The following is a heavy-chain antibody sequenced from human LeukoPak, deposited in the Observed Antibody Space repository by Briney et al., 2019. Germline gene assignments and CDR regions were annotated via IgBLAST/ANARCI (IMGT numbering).Heavy chain of an antibody. J-gene: IGHJ6*03. CDR2: IYYSGST. Sequence: SETLSLTCTVSGGSISSYYWSWIRQPPGKGLEWIGYIYYSGSTNYNPSLKSRVTISVDTSKNQFSLKLSSVTAADTAVYYCAREEVEEGYSGYDLKGEVRFTGYYYYMDVWGKGTTVTVSS. V-gene: IGHV4-59*12. CDR3: AREEVEEGYSGYDLKGEVRFTGYYYYMDV. CDR1: GGSISSYY. D-gene: IGHD5-12*01.